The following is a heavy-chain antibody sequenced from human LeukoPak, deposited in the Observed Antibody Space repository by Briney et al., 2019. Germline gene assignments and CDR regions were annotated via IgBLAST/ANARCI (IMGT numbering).Heavy chain of an antibody. CDR2: ISGSGGST. V-gene: IGHV3-23*01. CDR3: AKDIVVVPAAMFGPNYYYYMDV. Sequence: PGGSLRLSCAASGFTFSSYAMSWVRQAPGKGLEWVSAISGSGGSTYYADSVKGRFTISRDNSKNTLYLQMNSLRAEDTAVYYCAKDIVVVPAAMFGPNYYYYMDVWVKGTTVTVSS. J-gene: IGHJ6*03. D-gene: IGHD2-2*01. CDR1: GFTFSSYA.